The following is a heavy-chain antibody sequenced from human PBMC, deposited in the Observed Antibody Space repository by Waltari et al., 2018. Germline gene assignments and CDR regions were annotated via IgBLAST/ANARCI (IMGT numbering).Heavy chain of an antibody. CDR1: GGSISSYY. Sequence: QVQLQESGPGLVKPSETLSLICIVSGGSISSYYWNWIRQPAGKGLEWIGRIYTSGGTIYNPSRKRRVTMSVETSKNHVSLRLSTVTAADTAVYYCAGSSNFGIYGLDVWGQGTTVIVSS. D-gene: IGHD3-3*01. CDR3: AGSSNFGIYGLDV. CDR2: IYTSGGT. V-gene: IGHV4-4*07. J-gene: IGHJ6*02.